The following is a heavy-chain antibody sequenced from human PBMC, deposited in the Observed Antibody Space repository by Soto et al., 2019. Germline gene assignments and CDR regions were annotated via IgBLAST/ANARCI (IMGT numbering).Heavy chain of an antibody. CDR2: IWYDGSNK. CDR1: GFTFSSYG. CDR3: ARAQGSGSSGWYSAFDI. J-gene: IGHJ3*02. V-gene: IGHV3-33*01. Sequence: QVQLVESGGGVVQPGRSLRLSCAASGFTFSSYGMHWVRQAPGRGLEWVAVIWYDGSNKYYADSVKGRFTISRDNSKNTLYLQMNSLRAEDTAVYYCARAQGSGSSGWYSAFDIWGQGTMVTVSS. D-gene: IGHD6-19*01.